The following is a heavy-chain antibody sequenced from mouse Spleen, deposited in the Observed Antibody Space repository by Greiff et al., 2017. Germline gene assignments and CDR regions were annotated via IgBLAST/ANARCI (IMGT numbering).Heavy chain of an antibody. V-gene: IGHV1-39*01. CDR3: ARRGYYGDLYAMDY. J-gene: IGHJ4*01. Sequence: VQLKQSGPELVKPGASVKISCKASGYSFTDYNMNWVKQSNGKSLEWIGVINPNYGTTSYNQKFKGKATLTVDQSSSTAYMQLNSLTSEDSAVYYCARRGYYGDLYAMDYWGQGTSVTVSS. CDR2: INPNYGTT. CDR1: GYSFTDYN. D-gene: IGHD2-13*01.